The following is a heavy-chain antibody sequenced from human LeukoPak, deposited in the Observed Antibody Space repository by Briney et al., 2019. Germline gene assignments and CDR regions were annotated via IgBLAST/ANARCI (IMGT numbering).Heavy chain of an antibody. Sequence: SQTLSLTCAISGDSVSSNSAAWNWVRQSPSRGLEWLGRTYYRSKWYNNYAVSVKSRIAINPDTSKNQFSLQLNSVTPEDTAVYYCVRLNWNDAYDAFDIWGQGTMVTVSS. D-gene: IGHD1-20*01. CDR2: TYYRSKWYN. CDR3: VRLNWNDAYDAFDI. J-gene: IGHJ3*02. CDR1: GDSVSSNSAA. V-gene: IGHV6-1*01.